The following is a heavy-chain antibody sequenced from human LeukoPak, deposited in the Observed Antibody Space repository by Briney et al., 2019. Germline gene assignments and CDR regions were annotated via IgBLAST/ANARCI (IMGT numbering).Heavy chain of an antibody. V-gene: IGHV3-30*18. D-gene: IGHD3-10*01. Sequence: GGSLRLSCTASGFTFSGSAMHWVRQAPGKGLEWVAVISYDGSNKYYADSVKGRFTISRDNSKNTLYLQMNSLRAEDTAVYYCAKTVRGVTKIDYWGQGTLVTVSS. CDR1: GFTFSGSA. CDR3: AKTVRGVTKIDY. J-gene: IGHJ4*02. CDR2: ISYDGSNK.